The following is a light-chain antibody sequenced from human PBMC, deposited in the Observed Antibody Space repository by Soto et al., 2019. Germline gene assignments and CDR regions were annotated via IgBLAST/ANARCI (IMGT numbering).Light chain of an antibody. Sequence: IVLTQSPATLSLSPGERAALSCRASQSVSTSLAWYQHKPGQAPRLIIYDASKRAPGIPARFSGSGSGTDFTLTISSLEREDFAVYYCQVRDVWPSFGQGTKVEIE. V-gene: IGKV3-11*01. J-gene: IGKJ1*01. CDR3: QVRDVWPS. CDR2: DAS. CDR1: QSVSTS.